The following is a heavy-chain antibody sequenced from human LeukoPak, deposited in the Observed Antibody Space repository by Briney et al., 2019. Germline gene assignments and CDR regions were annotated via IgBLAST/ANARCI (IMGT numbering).Heavy chain of an antibody. CDR1: GYTFTRYG. D-gene: IGHD1-14*01. V-gene: IGHV1-2*02. Sequence: GASVKVSCKASGYTFTRYGISWVRQAPGQRLEWMGWINPNSGATNYAQNFQGRVTMTRDTSISTAYMELSRLRSDDTAVYYCARPGSDWGQGTLVTVSS. J-gene: IGHJ4*02. CDR2: INPNSGAT. CDR3: ARPGSD.